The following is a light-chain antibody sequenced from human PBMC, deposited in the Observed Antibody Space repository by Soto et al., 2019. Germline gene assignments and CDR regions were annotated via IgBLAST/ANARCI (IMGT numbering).Light chain of an antibody. J-gene: IGLJ2*01. CDR2: LNSDGSH. V-gene: IGLV4-69*01. Sequence: QPVLTQTPSASASLGASVKLTCTLSSGHSSYAIAWHQQQPEKGPRYLMKLNSDGSHSKGDGIPDRFSGSSSGAERYLTISSLQSEDEGDYYCQTWGTGIRGVFGGGTKLTVL. CDR1: SGHSSYA. CDR3: QTWGTGIRGV.